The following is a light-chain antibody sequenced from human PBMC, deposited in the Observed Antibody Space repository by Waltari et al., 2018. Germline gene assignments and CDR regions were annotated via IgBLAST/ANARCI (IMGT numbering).Light chain of an antibody. CDR3: CSYAGNYTWV. CDR1: SSDVGSYKY. Sequence: QSALTQPRSVSGSPGQSVTISCTGTSSDVGSYKYVSWYQQHPGKALKLMIYDVSKRPSGVPDRCSGAKSGNTASLTISGLQAEDEADYYCCSYAGNYTWVFGGGTKLTVL. CDR2: DVS. J-gene: IGLJ3*02. V-gene: IGLV2-11*01.